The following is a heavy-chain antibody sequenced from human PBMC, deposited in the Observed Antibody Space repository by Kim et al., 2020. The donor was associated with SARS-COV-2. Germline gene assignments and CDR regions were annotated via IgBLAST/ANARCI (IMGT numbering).Heavy chain of an antibody. CDR3: AKARGGDSYGYESGFDY. J-gene: IGHJ4*02. D-gene: IGHD5-18*01. Sequence: RGRFPTSGDNSRNTLYLQMNSLRAEDTAVYYCAKARGGDSYGYESGFDYWGQGTLVTVSS. V-gene: IGHV3-23*01.